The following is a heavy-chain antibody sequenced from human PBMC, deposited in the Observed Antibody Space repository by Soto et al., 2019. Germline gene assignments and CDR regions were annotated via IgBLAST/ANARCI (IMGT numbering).Heavy chain of an antibody. V-gene: IGHV3-23*01. Sequence: GGSLRLSCAASGFTFSDYAMSWVRQAPGKGLEWVSAISGSGGSTYYADSVKGRFTISRDNSKNTLYLQMNSLRAEDTAVYYCAKSARRSGRRYNWFDPWGQGTLVTVSS. J-gene: IGHJ5*02. CDR1: GFTFSDYA. CDR2: ISGSGGST. CDR3: AKSARRSGRRYNWFDP.